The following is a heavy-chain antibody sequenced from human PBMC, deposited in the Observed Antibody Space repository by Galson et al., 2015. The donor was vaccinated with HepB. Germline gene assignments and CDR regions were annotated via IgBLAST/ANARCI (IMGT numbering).Heavy chain of an antibody. D-gene: IGHD2-15*01. J-gene: IGHJ4*02. CDR1: GYTFTSYA. V-gene: IGHV7-4-1*02. CDR2: INTNTGNP. Sequence: SVKVSCKASGYTFTSYAMNWVRQATGQGLEWMGWINTNTGNPTYAQGFTGRFVFSLDTSVSTAYLQISSLKAEDTAVYYCARGGDIVVVVAANGNFDYWGQGTLVTVSS. CDR3: ARGGDIVVVVAANGNFDY.